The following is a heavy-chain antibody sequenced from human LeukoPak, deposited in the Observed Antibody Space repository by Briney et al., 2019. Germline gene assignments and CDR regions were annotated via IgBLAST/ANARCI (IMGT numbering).Heavy chain of an antibody. CDR2: IYSGGST. Sequence: PGGSLRLSCAASGFTVSSNYMSWVRQTPGKGLEWVSVIYSGGSTYYADSVKGRFTISRHNSKNTLYLQMNSLRAEDTAVYYCARGVVTLRWMDMDVWGQGTTVTVSS. CDR3: ARGVVTLRWMDMDV. CDR1: GFTVSSNY. D-gene: IGHD4-23*01. V-gene: IGHV3-53*04. J-gene: IGHJ6*02.